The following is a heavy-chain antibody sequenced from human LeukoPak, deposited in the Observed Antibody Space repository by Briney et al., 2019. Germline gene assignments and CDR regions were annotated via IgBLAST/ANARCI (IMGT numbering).Heavy chain of an antibody. Sequence: PGRSLRLSCAASGFTFDDYAMHWVWQAPGKGLEWVSGISWNSGSIGYADSVKGRFTISRDNAKNSLYLQMNSLRAEDTALYYCAKVGDAPQYYFDYWGQGTLVTVSS. D-gene: IGHD4-17*01. V-gene: IGHV3-9*01. CDR3: AKVGDAPQYYFDY. CDR2: ISWNSGSI. J-gene: IGHJ4*02. CDR1: GFTFDDYA.